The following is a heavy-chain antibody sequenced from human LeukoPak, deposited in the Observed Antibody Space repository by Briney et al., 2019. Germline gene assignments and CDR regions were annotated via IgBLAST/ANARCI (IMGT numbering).Heavy chain of an antibody. Sequence: GGSLRLSCAASGFRFSSYGMHWVRQAPGKGLEWVAVISDDGSKIYYGDSVKGRFTISRDNSKNTLYLQMNSLRAEDTAVYYCAKSPDLHLEITIFGVAFHMDVWGKGTTVTVSS. J-gene: IGHJ6*03. CDR1: GFRFSSYG. V-gene: IGHV3-30*18. CDR3: AKSPDLHLEITIFGVAFHMDV. CDR2: ISDDGSKI. D-gene: IGHD3-3*01.